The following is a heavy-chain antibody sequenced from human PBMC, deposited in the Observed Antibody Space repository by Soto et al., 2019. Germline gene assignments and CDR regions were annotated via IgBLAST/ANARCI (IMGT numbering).Heavy chain of an antibody. Sequence: LRLSCAASGFTFNNYAMSWVRQAPGKGLEWVSAISANGQGIYYADSVKGRFIISRDSSKNTVFLHMDSLTAEDTAVYYCAKDRNYPRDQFHNWGQGTLVTVS. CDR2: ISANGQGI. CDR3: AKDRNYPRDQFHN. V-gene: IGHV3-23*01. D-gene: IGHD1-7*01. CDR1: GFTFNNYA. J-gene: IGHJ4*02.